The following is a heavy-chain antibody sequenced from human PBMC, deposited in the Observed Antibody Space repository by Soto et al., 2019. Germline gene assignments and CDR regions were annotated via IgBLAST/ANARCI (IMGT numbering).Heavy chain of an antibody. V-gene: IGHV3-53*01. D-gene: IGHD6-19*01. CDR3: ARRIAVAGYYHYGMDV. Sequence: GSLGLSCAAAGFTVGSNYMSWVRQAPGKGLEWVSVIYSGGSTYYADSVKGRFTISRDNAKNTLYLQMNSLRAEDTAVYYCARRIAVAGYYHYGMDVWGRGSTVAVS. CDR1: GFTVGSNY. J-gene: IGHJ6*02. CDR2: IYSGGST.